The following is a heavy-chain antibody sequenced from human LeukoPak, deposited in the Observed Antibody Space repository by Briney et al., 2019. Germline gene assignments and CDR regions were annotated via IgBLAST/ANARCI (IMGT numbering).Heavy chain of an antibody. D-gene: IGHD2-21*02. CDR1: GFTFSSYG. CDR2: ISYDGSNK. V-gene: IGHV3-30*03. Sequence: PGGSLRLSCAASGFTFSSYGMHWVRQAPGKGLEWVAVISYDGSNKYYADSVKGRFTISRDNSKNTLYLQMNSLRPEDTAVYYCARVPPAYCGGDCRVEAFDIWGQGTMVTVSS. J-gene: IGHJ3*02. CDR3: ARVPPAYCGGDCRVEAFDI.